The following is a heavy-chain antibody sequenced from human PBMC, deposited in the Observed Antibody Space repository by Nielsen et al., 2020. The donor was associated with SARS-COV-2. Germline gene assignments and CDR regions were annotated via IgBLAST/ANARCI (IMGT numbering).Heavy chain of an antibody. D-gene: IGHD1-26*01. CDR3: AKRWELAY. CDR2: ISSSSSYI. V-gene: IGHV3-21*01. J-gene: IGHJ4*02. Sequence: GESLKISCAASGFTFSSYSMNWVRQAPGKGLEWVSSISSSSSYIYYADSVKGRFTISRDNAKNSLYLQMNSPRAEDTAVYYCAKRWELAYWGQGTLVTVSS. CDR1: GFTFSSYS.